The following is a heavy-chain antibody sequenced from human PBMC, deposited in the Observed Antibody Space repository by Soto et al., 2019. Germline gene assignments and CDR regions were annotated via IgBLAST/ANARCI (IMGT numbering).Heavy chain of an antibody. V-gene: IGHV1-18*01. CDR1: GYTFTSYG. J-gene: IGHJ4*02. Sequence: RASVKVSCKASGYTFTSYGISWVRQAPGQGLEWMGWISAYNGNTNYAQKLQGRVTMTTDTSTSTAYMELRSLRSDDTAVYYCARDPAPYSSGCYGEFDYWGQGTLVTVAS. CDR3: ARDPAPYSSGCYGEFDY. D-gene: IGHD6-19*01. CDR2: ISAYNGNT.